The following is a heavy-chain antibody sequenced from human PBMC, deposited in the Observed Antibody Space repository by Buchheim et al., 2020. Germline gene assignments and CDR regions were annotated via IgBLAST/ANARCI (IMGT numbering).Heavy chain of an antibody. V-gene: IGHV4-39*01. CDR2: IHYVGST. CDR3: ARRRGGSSNIDF. D-gene: IGHD2-15*01. J-gene: IGHJ4*02. CDR1: GGSISSGNYY. Sequence: QLQLQESGPGLVKPSETLSLTCIVSGGSISSGNYYGGWIRQPPGKVLEWIGNIHYVGSTYYNPSLKSRVPLSIDTSKNQFSLRLSSVTAADTAVYYCARRRGGSSNIDFWGQGTL.